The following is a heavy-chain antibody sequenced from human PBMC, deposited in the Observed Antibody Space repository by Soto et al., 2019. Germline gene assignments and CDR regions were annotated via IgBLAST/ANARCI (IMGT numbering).Heavy chain of an antibody. J-gene: IGHJ4*02. V-gene: IGHV2-5*02. Sequence: SGPTLVNPTQTLTLTCTFSGFSLSTSGVGVGWIRQPPGKALEWLALIYWDDDKRYSPSLKSRLIITKDTSKNQVVLTMTNMDPVDTATYYCARDSSGWYYFDYWGQGTLVTVSS. CDR3: ARDSSGWYYFDY. D-gene: IGHD6-19*01. CDR2: IYWDDDK. CDR1: GFSLSTSGVG.